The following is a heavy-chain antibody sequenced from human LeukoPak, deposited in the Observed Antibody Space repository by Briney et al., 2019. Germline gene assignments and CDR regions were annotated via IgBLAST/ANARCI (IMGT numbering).Heavy chain of an antibody. CDR1: GFTFSSYA. D-gene: IGHD3-10*01. Sequence: PEGSLRLSCAASGFTFSSYAMSWVRQAPGKGLEWVSAISGSGGSTYYADSVKGRFTISRDNSKNTLYLQMNSLRAEDTAVYYCAKGQIRGWGLLGYWGQGTLVTVSS. CDR2: ISGSGGST. V-gene: IGHV3-23*01. CDR3: AKGQIRGWGLLGY. J-gene: IGHJ4*02.